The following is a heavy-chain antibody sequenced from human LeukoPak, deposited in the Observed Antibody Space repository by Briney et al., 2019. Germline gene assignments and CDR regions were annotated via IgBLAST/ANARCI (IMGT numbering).Heavy chain of an antibody. Sequence: ASVKVSCKASGYTFTGYYMHWVRQAPGQGLEWMGWINPNSGGTNYAQKLQGRVTMTRDTSISTAYMELSRLRSDDTAVYYCARGPWDYDSSGAFDYWGQGTLVTVSS. CDR2: INPNSGGT. CDR3: ARGPWDYDSSGAFDY. V-gene: IGHV1-2*02. J-gene: IGHJ4*02. CDR1: GYTFTGYY. D-gene: IGHD3-22*01.